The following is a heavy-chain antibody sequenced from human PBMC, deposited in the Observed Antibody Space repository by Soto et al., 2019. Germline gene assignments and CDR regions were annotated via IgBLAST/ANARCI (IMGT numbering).Heavy chain of an antibody. CDR1: GGSFSGYY. CDR2: INHSGST. V-gene: IGHV4-34*01. D-gene: IGHD2-2*01. J-gene: IGHJ6*02. Sequence: SETLSLTCAVYGGSFSGYYWSWIRQPPGKGLEWIGEINHSGSTNYNPSLKSRVTVSVDTSKNQFSLKLSSVTAADTAVYYCARGILGCSRTSCYGYYYYYGMDVWGQGTRVTVSS. CDR3: ARGILGCSRTSCYGYYYYYGMDV.